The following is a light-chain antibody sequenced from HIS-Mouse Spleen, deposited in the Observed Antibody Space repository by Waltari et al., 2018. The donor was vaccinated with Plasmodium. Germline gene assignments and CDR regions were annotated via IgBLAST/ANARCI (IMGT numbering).Light chain of an antibody. CDR2: EDS. Sequence: SYELTQTPSVSVSPGQTARITCSGDALPNTYAYWYQQKSGQAPVLVIYEDSKRPSGIPERFSGSSSGTMATLTISGAQVEDEADYYCYSTDSSGNHRVFGGGTKLTVL. CDR1: ALPNTY. CDR3: YSTDSSGNHRV. V-gene: IGLV3-10*01. J-gene: IGLJ3*02.